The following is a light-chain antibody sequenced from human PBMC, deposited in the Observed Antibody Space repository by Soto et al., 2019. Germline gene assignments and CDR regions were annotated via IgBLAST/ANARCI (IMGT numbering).Light chain of an antibody. CDR1: QSISSY. J-gene: IGKJ4*01. Sequence: DIQMTQPPSSLSASVGDRVTITCRASQSISSYLNWYQQKPGKAPKLLIYAASSLQSGVPSRFSGSGSGTDFTLTISSLQPEDFATYYCQQRYSIPLTFGGGTKVEIK. V-gene: IGKV1-39*01. CDR2: AAS. CDR3: QQRYSIPLT.